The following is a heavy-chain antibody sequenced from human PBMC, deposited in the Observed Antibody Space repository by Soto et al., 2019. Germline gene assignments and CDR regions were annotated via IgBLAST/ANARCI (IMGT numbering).Heavy chain of an antibody. D-gene: IGHD6-13*01. CDR2: ISSFSNYI. Sequence: EVQLVESGGGLVKPGGSLRLSCAASGFTFTHYNMNWVRQAPGKGLEWVSSISSFSNYIHYADSLRGRFTISRDDAKKSIYLQINSLRAEDTAVYYCARFGQGTAGQWGFDYWGQGALVTVSS. CDR3: ARFGQGTAGQWGFDY. CDR1: GFTFTHYN. V-gene: IGHV3-21*01. J-gene: IGHJ4*02.